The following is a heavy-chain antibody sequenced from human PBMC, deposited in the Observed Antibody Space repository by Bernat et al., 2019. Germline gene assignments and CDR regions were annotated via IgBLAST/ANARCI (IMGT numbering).Heavy chain of an antibody. CDR1: GDSVTSFY. D-gene: IGHD3-10*01. J-gene: IGHJ4*02. CDR2: VRYSGSA. CDR3: ARHETNYYGSGQPFDF. Sequence: QLQVQMSGPGLVKPSETLSLTCTLSGDSVTSFYWAWIRQPPGKGLEWIGSVRYSGSANYNPSLVSRVTLSVATSKSQFSLNLNSATAADTAVYFCARHETNYYGSGQPFDFLGQGTLVTVSS. V-gene: IGHV4-39*01.